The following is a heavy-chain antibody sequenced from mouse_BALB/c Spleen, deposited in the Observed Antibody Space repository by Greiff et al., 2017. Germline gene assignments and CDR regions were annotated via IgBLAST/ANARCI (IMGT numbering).Heavy chain of an antibody. Sequence: EVKLMESGPGLVKPSQSLSLTCSVTGYSITSGYYWNWIRQFPGNKLEWMGYISYDGSNNYNPSLKNRISITRDTSKNQFFLNLNSVTTEDTATYYCARVTTVYFDYWGQGTTLTVSS. D-gene: IGHD1-1*01. CDR1: GYSITSGYY. CDR3: ARVTTVYFDY. CDR2: ISYDGSN. V-gene: IGHV3-6*02. J-gene: IGHJ2*01.